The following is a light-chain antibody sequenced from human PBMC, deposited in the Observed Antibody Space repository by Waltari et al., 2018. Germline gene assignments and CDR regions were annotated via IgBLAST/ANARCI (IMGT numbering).Light chain of an antibody. Sequence: DIVMTQSPDSLAVSLGERATINCKSSQSVLYSPNNKNYLAWYQQKPGQPPKLLIYWASTRESGVPDRFSGSGSGTDFTLAISSLQTEDVAVYYCQQYYSPPYTFGQGTKLDIK. V-gene: IGKV4-1*01. J-gene: IGKJ2*01. CDR1: QSVLYSPNNKNY. CDR3: QQYYSPPYT. CDR2: WAS.